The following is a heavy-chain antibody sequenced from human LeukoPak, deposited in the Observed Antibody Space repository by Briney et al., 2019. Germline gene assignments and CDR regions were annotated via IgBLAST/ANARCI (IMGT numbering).Heavy chain of an antibody. V-gene: IGHV4-59*01. J-gene: IGHJ4*02. CDR1: GGSISGYY. D-gene: IGHD3-10*01. CDR2: IYYSGST. CDR3: AREVAMVRGVWFDY. Sequence: PSETLSLTCTVSGGSISGYYWSWIRQPPGKGLEWIGYIYYSGSTNYNPSLKSRVTISVDTSKNQFSLKLSSVTAADTAVYYCAREVAMVRGVWFDYWGQGTLVTVSS.